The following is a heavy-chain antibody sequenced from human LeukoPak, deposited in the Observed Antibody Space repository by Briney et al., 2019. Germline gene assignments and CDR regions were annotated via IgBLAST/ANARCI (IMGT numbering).Heavy chain of an antibody. CDR2: IRYDGSNK. CDR3: AKDVSADYYDSSGYYSEYFQH. Sequence: PGGFLRLSCAASGFTFSSYGMHWVRQAPGKGLEWVAFIRYDGSNKYYADSVKGRFTISRDNSKNTLYLQMNSLRAEDTAVYYCAKDVSADYYDSSGYYSEYFQHWGQGTLVTVSS. D-gene: IGHD3-22*01. V-gene: IGHV3-30*02. J-gene: IGHJ1*01. CDR1: GFTFSSYG.